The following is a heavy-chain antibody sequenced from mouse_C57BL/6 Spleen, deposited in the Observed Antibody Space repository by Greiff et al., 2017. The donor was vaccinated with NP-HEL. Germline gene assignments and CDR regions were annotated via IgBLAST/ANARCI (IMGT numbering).Heavy chain of an antibody. D-gene: IGHD4-1*01. CDR2: ISDGGSYT. J-gene: IGHJ2*01. V-gene: IGHV5-4*01. CDR1: GFTFSSYA. Sequence: EVKLMESGGGLVKPGGSLKLSCAASGFTFSSYAMSWVRQTPEKRLAWVATISDGGSYTYYPDNVKGRFTISRDNAKNNLYLQMSHLKSEDTAMYYCARDGELGLDYWGQGTTLTVSS. CDR3: ARDGELGLDY.